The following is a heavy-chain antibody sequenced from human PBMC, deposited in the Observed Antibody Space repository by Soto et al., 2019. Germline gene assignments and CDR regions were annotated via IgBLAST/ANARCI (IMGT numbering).Heavy chain of an antibody. CDR1: GFTFSRNA. Sequence: GGSLRLTCAASGFTFSRNAMSWVRQAPGKGLEWVSGISGGGGATYYADSVKGRFTNSRDNSKNTLYLQMNSLRAEDTAIYYCAKSEPYGSGSYYFDYWGQGTLVTVSS. CDR2: ISGGGGAT. J-gene: IGHJ4*02. D-gene: IGHD1-26*01. CDR3: AKSEPYGSGSYYFDY. V-gene: IGHV3-23*01.